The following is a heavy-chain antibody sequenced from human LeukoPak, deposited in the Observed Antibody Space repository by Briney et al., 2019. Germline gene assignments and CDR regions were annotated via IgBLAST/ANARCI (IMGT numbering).Heavy chain of an antibody. CDR2: IYYSGST. CDR1: GGSISSYY. V-gene: IGHV4-59*01. J-gene: IGHJ4*02. CDR3: ARGRYYYDTPAASFDY. Sequence: SETLSLTCTVSGGSISSYYWSWIRQPPGKGLEWIGYIYYSGSTNYNPSLKSRVTISVDTSKNQFSLKLSSVTAADTAVYYCARGRYYYDTPAASFDYWGQGTLVTVSS. D-gene: IGHD3-22*01.